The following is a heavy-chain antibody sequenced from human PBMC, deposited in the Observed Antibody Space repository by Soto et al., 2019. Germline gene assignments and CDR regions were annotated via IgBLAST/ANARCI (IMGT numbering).Heavy chain of an antibody. V-gene: IGHV4-31*03. CDR3: ARDRSRLLRQYYFDY. D-gene: IGHD3-22*01. Sequence: QVQLQESGPGLVKPSQTLSLTCTVSGGSISSGGYYWSWIRQHPGKGLEWIGYIYYSGSTYYNPSLKSRVTISVDTSKNQFSLKLSSVTAADTAVYYCARDRSRLLRQYYFDYWGQGTLVTVSS. CDR2: IYYSGST. CDR1: GGSISSGGYY. J-gene: IGHJ4*02.